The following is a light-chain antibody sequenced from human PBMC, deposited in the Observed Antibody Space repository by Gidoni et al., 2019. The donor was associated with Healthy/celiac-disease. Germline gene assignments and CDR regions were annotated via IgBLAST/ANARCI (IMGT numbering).Light chain of an antibody. J-gene: IGKJ4*01. V-gene: IGKV3-20*01. Sequence: EIVLTQSPGPVSLSPGERATLSCRASQSVSSSYLAWYQQKPGQAPRLLIYGASSRATGIPDRFSGSGSGTDFTLTISRLEPEDFAVYYCQQYGSSPLTFXGXTKVEIK. CDR1: QSVSSSY. CDR2: GAS. CDR3: QQYGSSPLT.